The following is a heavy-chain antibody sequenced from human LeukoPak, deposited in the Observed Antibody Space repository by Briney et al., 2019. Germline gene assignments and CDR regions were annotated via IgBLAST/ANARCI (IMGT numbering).Heavy chain of an antibody. CDR1: GFTFSSYA. D-gene: IGHD2-2*01. CDR2: ISGSGGST. Sequence: GGSLRLSCAASGFTFSSYAMSWVRQAPGKGLEWVSAISGSGGSTYYADSVKGRFTISRDNSKNTLYLQMNSLRAEDTAVYYCARGFGCSSTSCYLLEYFQHWGQGTLVTVSS. CDR3: ARGFGCSSTSCYLLEYFQH. V-gene: IGHV3-23*01. J-gene: IGHJ1*01.